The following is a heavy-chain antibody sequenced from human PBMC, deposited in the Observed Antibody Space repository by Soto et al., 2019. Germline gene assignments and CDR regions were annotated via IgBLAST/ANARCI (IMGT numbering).Heavy chain of an antibody. V-gene: IGHV4-30-4*01. CDR1: GGSISSGDYY. CDR2: IYYSGST. CDR3: ARAFPSVLGGVAEV. Sequence: QVQLQESGPGLVKPSQTLSLTCTVSGGSISSGDYYWSWIRQPPGKGLEWIGYIYYSGSTYYNPSLRRRVTLSVDTSKNHYSRKLGSVTAAAKAVYYGARAFPSVLGGVAEVWGQGTLGTVSS. J-gene: IGHJ4*02. D-gene: IGHD2-8*01.